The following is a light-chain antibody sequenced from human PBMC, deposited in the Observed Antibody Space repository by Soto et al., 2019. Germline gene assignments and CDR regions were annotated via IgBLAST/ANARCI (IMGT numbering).Light chain of an antibody. CDR2: GAS. CDR3: QQYHNWPPLT. CDR1: LSVRDN. Sequence: EIVMTQSPATLSVFPGERATLSCRASLSVRDNLAWYQQKPGQAPRLLIYGASTRATGVPARLSGSGSGTEFTLTISSLQSEDFAVYYCQQYHNWPPLTFGGGTKVDIK. V-gene: IGKV3-15*01. J-gene: IGKJ4*01.